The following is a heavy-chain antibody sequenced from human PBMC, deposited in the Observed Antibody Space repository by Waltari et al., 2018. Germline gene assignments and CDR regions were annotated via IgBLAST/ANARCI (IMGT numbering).Heavy chain of an antibody. CDR1: GGSIRSYY. Sequence: QVQLQESGPGLVKPSETLSLTCTFSGGSIRSYYWSWIRPPPGKGLEWIGYTYYSGSTNYNPSLKSRVTISVDTSKNQFSLKLSSVTAADTAVYYCARGGGYSYGFNWFDPWGQGTLVTVSS. D-gene: IGHD5-18*01. CDR2: TYYSGST. J-gene: IGHJ5*02. V-gene: IGHV4-59*01. CDR3: ARGGGYSYGFNWFDP.